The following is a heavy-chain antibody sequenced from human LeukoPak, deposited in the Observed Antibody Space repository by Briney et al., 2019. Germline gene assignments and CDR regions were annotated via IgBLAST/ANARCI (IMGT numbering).Heavy chain of an antibody. D-gene: IGHD2-2*01. CDR3: AKAADQYYYYYFYYMDV. Sequence: PGGSLRLSCAASGFTFSSYSMNWVRQAPGKGLEWVAVISFDGSSKDYAESVKGRFTISRDNSKNTLYLQMNSLRVEDTAVYYCAKAADQYYYYYFYYMDVWGKGTTVTVSS. CDR2: ISFDGSSK. J-gene: IGHJ6*03. CDR1: GFTFSSYS. V-gene: IGHV3-30*18.